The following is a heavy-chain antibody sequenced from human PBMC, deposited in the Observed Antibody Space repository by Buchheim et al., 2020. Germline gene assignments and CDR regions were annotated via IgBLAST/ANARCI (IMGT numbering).Heavy chain of an antibody. CDR3: ARMRVAAAGHFNS. CDR1: GFTFSSYA. CDR2: ISYDGSNK. J-gene: IGHJ4*02. V-gene: IGHV3-30-3*01. D-gene: IGHD6-13*01. Sequence: QVQLVESGGGVVQPGRSLRLSCAASGFTFSSYAMHWVRQAPGKGLEWVAVISYDGSNKYYADSVKGRFTISRDNSKNTLYLQMNSLRAEDTAVYYCARMRVAAAGHFNSWGQGT.